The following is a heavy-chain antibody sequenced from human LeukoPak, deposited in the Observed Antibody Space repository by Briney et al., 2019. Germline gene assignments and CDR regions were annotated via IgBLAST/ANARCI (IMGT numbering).Heavy chain of an antibody. Sequence: SETLSLTCTVPGGSISSYYWSWIRQPPGKGLEWIGYIYYSGSTNYNPSLKSPVTISVDTSKNQFSLKLSSVTAADTAVYYCARGYNWFDPWGQGTLVTVSS. CDR3: ARGYNWFDP. CDR1: GGSISSYY. J-gene: IGHJ5*02. V-gene: IGHV4-59*01. CDR2: IYYSGST.